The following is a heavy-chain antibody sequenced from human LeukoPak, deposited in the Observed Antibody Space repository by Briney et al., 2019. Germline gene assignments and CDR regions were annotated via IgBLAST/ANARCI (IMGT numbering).Heavy chain of an antibody. CDR2: ISSSSSYI. V-gene: IGHV3-21*01. CDR1: GITFSSYS. J-gene: IGHJ4*02. Sequence: GGSLRLSCAASGITFSSYSMNWVRQAPGKGLEWVSSISSSSSYIYYADSVKGRFTISRDNAKNSLYLQMNSLRAEDTAVYYCARISRTVTAITFDYWGQGTLVTVSS. D-gene: IGHD4-11*01. CDR3: ARISRTVTAITFDY.